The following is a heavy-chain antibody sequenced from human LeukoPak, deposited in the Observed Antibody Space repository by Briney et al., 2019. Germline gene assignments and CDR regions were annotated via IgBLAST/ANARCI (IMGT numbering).Heavy chain of an antibody. J-gene: IGHJ4*02. Sequence: GGSLRLSCASSGLMFSDYFMSRIRQAPGKELEWISYISSNSKYTKYADSVKGRFTISRDNAKKSLYLQMNGLRAEDTAVYYCARVQQGPNDYWGQGTLVTVSS. D-gene: IGHD5-18*01. CDR2: ISSNSKYT. CDR3: ARVQQGPNDY. V-gene: IGHV3-11*06. CDR1: GLMFSDYF.